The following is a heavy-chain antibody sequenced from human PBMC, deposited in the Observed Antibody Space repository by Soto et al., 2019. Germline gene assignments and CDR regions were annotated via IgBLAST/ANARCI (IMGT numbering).Heavy chain of an antibody. J-gene: IGHJ4*02. Sequence: PGGSLRLSCVVSGFPFAPSTMIWVRQAPGKGLEWVSTISVSVGSTYSADSVQGRFTVSSDISDNTLFLRMTSLTADDTAVYFCAKRDVPHSTSNAYFYDHWGRGVLVTVSS. CDR2: ISVSVGST. D-gene: IGHD2-21*02. CDR3: AKRDVPHSTSNAYFYDH. V-gene: IGHV3-23*01. CDR1: GFPFAPST.